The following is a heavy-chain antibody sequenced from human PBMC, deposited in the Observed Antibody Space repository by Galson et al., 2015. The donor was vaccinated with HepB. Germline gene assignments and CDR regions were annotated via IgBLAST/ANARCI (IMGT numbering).Heavy chain of an antibody. CDR3: ARDRLHSLDY. V-gene: IGHV1-18*04. CDR1: GYTLTNYH. CDR2: ISINSGNT. J-gene: IGHJ4*02. Sequence: SVKVSCKASGYTLTNYHFHWVRQAPGQGLEWLGWISINSGNTNYAQRLQGRVTLTRDTSTNTAYMELRRLRSDDAAVYYCARDRLHSLDYWGQGTLVNVSP.